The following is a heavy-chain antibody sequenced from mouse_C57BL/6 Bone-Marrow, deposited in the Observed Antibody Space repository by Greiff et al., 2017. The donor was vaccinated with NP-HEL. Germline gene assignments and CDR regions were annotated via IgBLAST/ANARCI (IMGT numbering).Heavy chain of an antibody. D-gene: IGHD2-4*01. J-gene: IGHJ2*01. CDR2: IDPSDSYT. CDR1: GYTFTSYW. CDR3: ARYYDYDY. V-gene: IGHV1-59*01. Sequence: VQLQQPGAELVRPGTSVKLSCKASGYTFTSYWMHWVKQRPGQGLEWIGVIDPSDSYTNYNQKFKGKATLTVDISSSTAYMQLSSLTSEDSAVYYCARYYDYDYWGQGTTLTVSS.